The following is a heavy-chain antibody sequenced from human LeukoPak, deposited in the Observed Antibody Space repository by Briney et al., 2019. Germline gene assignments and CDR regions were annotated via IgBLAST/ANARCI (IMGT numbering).Heavy chain of an antibody. CDR1: GGTFSSYA. CDR3: ARVEMATIKYYYGMDV. J-gene: IGHJ6*02. Sequence: SVKVSCKASGGTFSSYAISWVRQAPGQGLEWMGRIIPILGIANYAQKFQGRVTITADKSTSTAYMELSSLRSEDTAVYYCARVEMATIKYYYGMDVWGQGTTVTVSS. D-gene: IGHD5-24*01. CDR2: IIPILGIA. V-gene: IGHV1-69*04.